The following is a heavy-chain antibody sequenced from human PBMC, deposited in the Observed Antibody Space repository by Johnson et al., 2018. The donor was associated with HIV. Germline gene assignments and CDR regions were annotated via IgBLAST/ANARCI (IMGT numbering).Heavy chain of an antibody. V-gene: IGHV3-64*01. CDR2: INDNGGTT. CDR3: ARSPPSYGSGSYLGLDAFDI. D-gene: IGHD3-10*01. J-gene: IGHJ3*02. Sequence: VQLVESGGGVVQPGRSLRLSCAASGFTFSNYAMHWVRQAPGKGLEYVSAINDNGGTTYYANSVKGRFTISRANSKNTVYLQMNSLRAEDTAVYYCARSPPSYGSGSYLGLDAFDIWGKGTMVTVSS. CDR1: GFTFSNYA.